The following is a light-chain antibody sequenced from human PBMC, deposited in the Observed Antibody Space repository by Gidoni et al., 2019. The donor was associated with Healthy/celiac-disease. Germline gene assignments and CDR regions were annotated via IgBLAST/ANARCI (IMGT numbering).Light chain of an antibody. V-gene: IGKV1-39*01. CDR3: QQSYRNPIT. CDR2: DAS. Sequence: DIQMTQSPSSLSASVGDRVTITCRASQSISTYLNWYQQKPGKAPKLLIYDASSLQSGVPSRFSGSGSGTDFTLTISSLQPEDFATYYCQQSYRNPITFGQGTRLEIK. J-gene: IGKJ5*01. CDR1: QSISTY.